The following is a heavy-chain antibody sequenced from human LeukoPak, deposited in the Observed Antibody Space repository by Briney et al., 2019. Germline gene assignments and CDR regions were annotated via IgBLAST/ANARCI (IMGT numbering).Heavy chain of an antibody. J-gene: IGHJ4*02. CDR2: IYYSGST. V-gene: IGHV4-31*03. Sequence: PSETLSLTCTVSGGSISSGGYYWSWIRQHPGKGLEGIVYIYYSGSTYYNPSLKSRVTISVDTSKNQFSLKLSSVTAADTAVYYCARGRPEWLGMPFDYWGQGTLVTVSS. CDR3: ARGRPEWLGMPFDY. D-gene: IGHD3-3*01. CDR1: GGSISSGGYY.